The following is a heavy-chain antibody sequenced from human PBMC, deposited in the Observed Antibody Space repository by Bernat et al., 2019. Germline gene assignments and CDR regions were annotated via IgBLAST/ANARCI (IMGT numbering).Heavy chain of an antibody. CDR1: EFTFSSYA. V-gene: IGHV3-23*01. J-gene: IGHJ4*02. Sequence: EVQLLESGGGLVQPGGSLRLSCAASEFTFSSYAMSWVRQAPGKGLEWVSGISGSGGSTYYADPVKGRFTISRDNSKNTLFLQMNSLRAEDTAVYDCATTKVVGATMGEAGWGQGTLVTVSS. D-gene: IGHD1-26*01. CDR3: ATTKVVGATMGEAG. CDR2: ISGSGGST.